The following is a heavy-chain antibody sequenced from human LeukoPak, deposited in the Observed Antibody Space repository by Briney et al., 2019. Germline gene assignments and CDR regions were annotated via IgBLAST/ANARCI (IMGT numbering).Heavy chain of an antibody. Sequence: PGGSLRLSCAASGFTFSSYSMNWVRQAPGKGLECVSYISSSSSTIYYADSVKGRFTISRDNAKNSLYLQMNSLRAEDTAVYYCARDNWNYAVDYWGQGTLVTVSS. J-gene: IGHJ4*02. D-gene: IGHD1-7*01. CDR1: GFTFSSYS. CDR3: ARDNWNYAVDY. V-gene: IGHV3-48*04. CDR2: ISSSSSTI.